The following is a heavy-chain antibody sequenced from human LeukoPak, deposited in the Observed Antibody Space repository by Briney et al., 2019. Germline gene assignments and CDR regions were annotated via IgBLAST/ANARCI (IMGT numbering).Heavy chain of an antibody. D-gene: IGHD6-19*01. Sequence: GGSLRLSCAASGFTFSSYAMHWVRQAPGKGLEYVSAISSHGGSTYYANSVKGRFTISRDNSKNTLYLQMGSLRAEDMAVYYCARSPAREQWLVRRYFDYWGQGTLVTVSS. J-gene: IGHJ4*02. CDR2: ISSHGGST. CDR3: ARSPAREQWLVRRYFDY. V-gene: IGHV3-64*01. CDR1: GFTFSSYA.